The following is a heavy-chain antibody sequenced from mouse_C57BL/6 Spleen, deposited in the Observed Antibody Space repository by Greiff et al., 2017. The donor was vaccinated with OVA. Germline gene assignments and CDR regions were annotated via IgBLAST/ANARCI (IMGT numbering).Heavy chain of an antibody. CDR2: IYPGSGNT. D-gene: IGHD3-1*01. CDR1: GYTFTDYY. J-gene: IGHJ2*01. CDR3: ATGFEFDY. V-gene: IGHV1-76*01. Sequence: LVESGAELVRPGASVKLSCKASGYTFTDYYINWVKQRPGQGLEWIARIYPGSGNTYYNEKFKGKATLTAEKSSSTAYMQLSSLTSEDSAVYFCATGFEFDYWGQGTTLTVSS.